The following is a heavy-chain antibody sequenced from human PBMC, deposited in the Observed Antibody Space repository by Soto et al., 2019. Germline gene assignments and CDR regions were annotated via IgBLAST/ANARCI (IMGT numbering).Heavy chain of an antibody. CDR2: IYHTGST. V-gene: IGHV4-30-4*08. J-gene: IGHJ3*02. CDR3: ARDPLYDYGDLSYVFDI. Sequence: SCKASGYTFTSYYMHWVRQAPGQGLEWIGFIYHTGSTYYSPSLKNRVAISVDTSKNQLSLKLSSVTAADTAVYFCARDPLYDYGDLSYVFDIWGQGTMVTVSS. CDR1: GYTFTSYY. D-gene: IGHD4-17*01.